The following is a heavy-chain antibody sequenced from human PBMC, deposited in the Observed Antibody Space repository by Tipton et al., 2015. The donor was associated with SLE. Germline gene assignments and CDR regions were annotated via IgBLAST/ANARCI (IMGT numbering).Heavy chain of an antibody. CDR1: GGSISRGFFY. J-gene: IGHJ6*03. CDR2: ISYTGVT. D-gene: IGHD4-17*01. CDR3: EGAATGTNYDMGV. Sequence: TLSLTCSVSGGSISRGFFYWGWIRQSPGKGLECIGSISYTGVTYYNLSLKSRVTISVDTSKNQFSLKLSSVTAADTAVYYCEGAATGTNYDMGVWGKGTTVTVSS. V-gene: IGHV4-39*07.